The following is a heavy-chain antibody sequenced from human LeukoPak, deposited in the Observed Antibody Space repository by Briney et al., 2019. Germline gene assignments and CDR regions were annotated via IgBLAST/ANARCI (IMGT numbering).Heavy chain of an antibody. CDR2: INPNSGGT. D-gene: IGHD6-13*01. Sequence: ASVKVSCKASGYTFTGYYMHWVRQPPGQGLEWMGWINPNSGGTNYAQKFQGRVTMTRDTSISTAYMELSRLRSDDTAVYYCASRGGIAAAGRKFRDYWGQGTLVTVSS. J-gene: IGHJ4*02. V-gene: IGHV1-2*02. CDR3: ASRGGIAAAGRKFRDY. CDR1: GYTFTGYY.